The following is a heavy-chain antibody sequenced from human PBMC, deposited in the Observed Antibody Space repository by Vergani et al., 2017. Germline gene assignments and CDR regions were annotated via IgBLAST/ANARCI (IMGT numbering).Heavy chain of an antibody. CDR3: ARDRQGVCEL. CDR1: GGTFSSYA. CDR2: IIPILGIA. V-gene: IGHV1-69*04. D-gene: IGHD2-8*01. J-gene: IGHJ4*02. Sequence: QVQLVQSGAEVKKPGSSVKVSCKASGGTFSSYAISWVRQAPGQGLEWMGRIIPILGIANYAQKFQGRVTMTRDTSISTAYMELSRLRSDDTAVYYCARDRQGVCELWGQGTLVTVSS.